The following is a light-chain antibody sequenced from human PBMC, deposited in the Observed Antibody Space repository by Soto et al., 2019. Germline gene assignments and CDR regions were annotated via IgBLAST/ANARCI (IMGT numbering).Light chain of an antibody. CDR1: QFVSTR. V-gene: IGKV3-15*01. J-gene: IGKJ1*01. CDR3: QEYFQWPPGM. CDR2: DAY. Sequence: EIVVTQSPATLSASPGERVTLTCRASQFVSTRLAWYQQRPGQVPRLLIYDAYTRARGISARFSGSGSGTEFTLTISSLQSEDFALYYCQEYFQWPPGMVGPGTTVDSK.